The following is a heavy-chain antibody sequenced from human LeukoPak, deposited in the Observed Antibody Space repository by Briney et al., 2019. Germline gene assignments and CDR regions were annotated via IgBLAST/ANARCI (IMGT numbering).Heavy chain of an antibody. CDR3: ARGRSDCSSTSCYPTSHFDY. D-gene: IGHD2-2*01. CDR1: GGSISSYY. J-gene: IGHJ4*02. V-gene: IGHV4-59*08. CDR2: IYYSGST. Sequence: PSETLSLTCTVSGGSISSYYWSWIRQPPGKGLEWIGYIYYSGSTNYNPSLKSRVSISVDTSENQFSLKLSSVTAADTAVYYCARGRSDCSSTSCYPTSHFDYWGQGTLVTVSS.